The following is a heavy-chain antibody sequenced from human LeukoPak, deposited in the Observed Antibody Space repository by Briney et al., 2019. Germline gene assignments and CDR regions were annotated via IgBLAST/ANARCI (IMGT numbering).Heavy chain of an antibody. Sequence: GGSLRLSCAASGFTVSSNSMGWVRQAPGKGLEWVSVINSGGGTYYTDSVKGRFTISRDNSKNTLYLQTNSLRAEDTAVYYCAKAARYGDYPRDWFDPWGQGTLVTVSS. J-gene: IGHJ5*02. V-gene: IGHV3-53*01. CDR2: INSGGGT. D-gene: IGHD4-17*01. CDR1: GFTVSSNS. CDR3: AKAARYGDYPRDWFDP.